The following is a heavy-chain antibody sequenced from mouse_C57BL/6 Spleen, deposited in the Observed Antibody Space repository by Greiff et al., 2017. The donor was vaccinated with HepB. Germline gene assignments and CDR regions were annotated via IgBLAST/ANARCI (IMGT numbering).Heavy chain of an antibody. V-gene: IGHV1-54*01. Sequence: VQLQQSGAELVRPGTSVKVSCKASGYAFTNYLIEWVKQRPGQGLEWIGVINPGSGGTNYNEKFKGKATLTADKSSSTAYMQLSSLTSEDSAVYFCARSGGSSYEDAMDYWGQGTSVTVSS. CDR2: INPGSGGT. CDR1: GYAFTNYL. D-gene: IGHD1-1*01. CDR3: ARSGGSSYEDAMDY. J-gene: IGHJ4*01.